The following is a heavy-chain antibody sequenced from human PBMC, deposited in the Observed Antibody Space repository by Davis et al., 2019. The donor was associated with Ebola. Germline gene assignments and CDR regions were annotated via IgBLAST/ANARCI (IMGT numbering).Heavy chain of an antibody. J-gene: IGHJ4*02. D-gene: IGHD4-17*01. Sequence: ASVPVSCKAFGDTFISDYMNWVRQSPGQGLEWMGIINPSGGTTSYAQKFQGRVTMTRDTSTSTVYMELSSLKSEDTAVYYCATSSQTVPPDYWGQGTLVTVSS. CDR2: INPSGGTT. CDR3: ATSSQTVPPDY. V-gene: IGHV1-46*01. CDR1: GDTFISDY.